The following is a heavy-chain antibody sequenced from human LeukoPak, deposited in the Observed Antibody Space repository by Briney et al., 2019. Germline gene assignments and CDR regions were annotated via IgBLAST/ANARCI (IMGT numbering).Heavy chain of an antibody. D-gene: IGHD6-13*01. Sequence: GASVKVSCTTFGYIFTYFYIHWVRPAPGQGLEWMGWLHTKSCFTNYAQKFRGRVTMTRDTSINSAYMDLSRLKYDDTAVYYCAREIRATAGEVFYYYMDVWGKGTTVTVSS. CDR1: GYIFTYFY. J-gene: IGHJ6*03. V-gene: IGHV1-2*02. CDR3: AREIRATAGEVFYYYMDV. CDR2: LHTKSCFT.